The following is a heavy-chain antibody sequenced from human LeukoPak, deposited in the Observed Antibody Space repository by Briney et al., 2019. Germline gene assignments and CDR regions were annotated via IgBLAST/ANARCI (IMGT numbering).Heavy chain of an antibody. D-gene: IGHD3-10*01. J-gene: IGHJ2*01. V-gene: IGHV3-23*01. Sequence: GGSLRLSCAASGFTFSSYGMSWVRQAPGKGLEWVSAISGSGGSTYYADSVKSRFTISRDNSKNTLYLQMNSLRAEDTAVYYCARDRAPPTSWYFDLWGRGALVTVSS. CDR1: GFTFSSYG. CDR3: ARDRAPPTSWYFDL. CDR2: ISGSGGST.